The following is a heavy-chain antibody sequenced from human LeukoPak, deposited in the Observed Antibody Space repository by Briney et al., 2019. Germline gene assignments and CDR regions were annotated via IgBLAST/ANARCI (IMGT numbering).Heavy chain of an antibody. Sequence: GGSLRLSCAASGFTFSSYAMSWVRQAPGKGLEWVSAISGSGGSTYYADSVKGRFTISRDNSKNTLYLQMNGLRAEDTAVYYCAKDWYITGTTLLFDYWGQGTLVTVSS. CDR3: AKDWYITGTTLLFDY. D-gene: IGHD1-20*01. V-gene: IGHV3-23*01. CDR2: ISGSGGST. J-gene: IGHJ4*02. CDR1: GFTFSSYA.